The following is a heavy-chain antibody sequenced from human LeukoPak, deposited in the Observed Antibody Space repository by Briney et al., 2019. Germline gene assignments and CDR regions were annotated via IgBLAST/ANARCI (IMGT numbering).Heavy chain of an antibody. D-gene: IGHD3-10*01. V-gene: IGHV3-30*03. CDR2: ISYDGSNK. J-gene: IGHJ4*02. CDR3: ARDYGSGSYYLS. Sequence: GGSLRLSCAASEFTFSSYGMHWVRQAPGKGLEWVAVISYDGSNKYYADSVKGRFTISRDNSKNTLYLQMNSLRAEDTAVYYCARDYGSGSYYLSWGQGTLVTVSS. CDR1: EFTFSSYG.